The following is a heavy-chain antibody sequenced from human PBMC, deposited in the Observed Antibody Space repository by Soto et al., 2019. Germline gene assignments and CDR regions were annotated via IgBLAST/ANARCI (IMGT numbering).Heavy chain of an antibody. CDR3: AITSLTYCGGDCYPQSYYYYGMDV. V-gene: IGHV4-39*01. CDR1: GGSISSSSYY. Sequence: SETLSLTCTVSGGSISSSSYYWGWIRQPPGKGLEWIGSIYYSGSTYYNPSLKSRVTISVDTSKNQFSLKLSSVTAADTAVYYCAITSLTYCGGDCYPQSYYYYGMDVWGHGTPVTASS. CDR2: IYYSGST. D-gene: IGHD2-21*02. J-gene: IGHJ6*02.